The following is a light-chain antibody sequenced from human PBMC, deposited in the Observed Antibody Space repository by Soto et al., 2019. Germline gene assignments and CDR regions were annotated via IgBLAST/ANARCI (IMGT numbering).Light chain of an antibody. Sequence: EIVLTQSPGALSLSPGERVTLSCRASQSVKSRYLAWYQQKPGQAPRLLVYGSSSRATGIPDRFSGAGSETDFSLTISRLEPEDFAVYYCQQYGISPWTFGQGTKV. CDR3: QQYGISPWT. J-gene: IGKJ1*01. V-gene: IGKV3-20*01. CDR1: QSVKSRY. CDR2: GSS.